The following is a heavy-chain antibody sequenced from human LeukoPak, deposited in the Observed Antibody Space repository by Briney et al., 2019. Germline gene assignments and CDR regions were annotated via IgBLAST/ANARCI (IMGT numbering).Heavy chain of an antibody. V-gene: IGHV3-23*01. D-gene: IGHD2-21*02. CDR1: GFTFSSYA. CDR3: AKDRGSPVVVTAFDY. J-gene: IGHJ4*02. Sequence: GGSLRLSCAASGFTFSSYAMTWVRQAPGKGLEWVSTISGSGGSTYNADSVKGRFTISRDNSKSTLYLQMNSLRAEDTAVYYCAKDRGSPVVVTAFDYWGQGTLVTVSS. CDR2: ISGSGGST.